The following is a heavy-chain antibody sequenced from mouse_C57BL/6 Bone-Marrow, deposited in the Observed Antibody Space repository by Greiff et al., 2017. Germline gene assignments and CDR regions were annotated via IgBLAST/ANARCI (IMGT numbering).Heavy chain of an antibody. V-gene: IGHV1-85*01. CDR2: IYPRDGST. Sequence: QVQLKQSGPELVKPGASVKLSCKASGYTFTSYDINWVKQRPGQGLEWIGWIYPRDGSTKYNEKFKGKATLTVDTSSSTAYRELHSLTSEDSAVYFCARDYGSSYWYFDVWGTGTTVTVSS. D-gene: IGHD1-1*01. CDR3: ARDYGSSYWYFDV. J-gene: IGHJ1*03. CDR1: GYTFTSYD.